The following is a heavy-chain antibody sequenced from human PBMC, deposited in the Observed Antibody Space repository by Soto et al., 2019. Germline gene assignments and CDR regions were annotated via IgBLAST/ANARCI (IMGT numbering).Heavy chain of an antibody. CDR1: GGSISSYY. D-gene: IGHD6-25*01. Sequence: QVQLQESGPGLVKPSETLSLTCTVSGGSISSYYWSWIRQPPGKGLEWIGYIYYSGSTNYNPSLKSRVTISVDTSKNQFSLKLSSVTAADTAVYYCARAEGGPYYFDYWGQGTLVTVSS. V-gene: IGHV4-59*01. J-gene: IGHJ4*02. CDR2: IYYSGST. CDR3: ARAEGGPYYFDY.